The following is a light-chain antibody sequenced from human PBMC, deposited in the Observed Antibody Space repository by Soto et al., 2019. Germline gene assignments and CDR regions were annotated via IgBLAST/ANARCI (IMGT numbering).Light chain of an antibody. CDR3: CAYAGSVANG. CDR1: SSDVGSYNL. J-gene: IGLJ1*01. CDR2: EVN. V-gene: IGLV2-23*02. Sequence: QSALTQPDSVSGSPGQSITISCTGTSSDVGSYNLVSWYQQLPGKAPKVIICEVNKRPSGVSYRFSGSKSGYTASLPISQPHTGNEADYYCCAYAGSVANGFATETKVT.